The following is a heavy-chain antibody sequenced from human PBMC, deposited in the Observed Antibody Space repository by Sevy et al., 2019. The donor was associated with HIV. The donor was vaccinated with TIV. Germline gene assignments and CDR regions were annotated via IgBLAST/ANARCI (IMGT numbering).Heavy chain of an antibody. J-gene: IGHJ4*01. Sequence: GGSLRLSCAASGFTFSSYGMHWVRQAPGKGLEWVAVISYYGSNKYYADSVKGRFTISRDNSKNTLYLQMNSLRAEDTAGYYCAKDSHYYDSSGYLVLMDYWGHGTLVTVSS. V-gene: IGHV3-30*18. CDR2: ISYYGSNK. CDR1: GFTFSSYG. CDR3: AKDSHYYDSSGYLVLMDY. D-gene: IGHD3-22*01.